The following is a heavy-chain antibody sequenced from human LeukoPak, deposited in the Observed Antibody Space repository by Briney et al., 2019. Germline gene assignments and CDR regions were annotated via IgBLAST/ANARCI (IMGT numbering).Heavy chain of an antibody. CDR1: GFTFSSYA. J-gene: IGHJ3*02. Sequence: GGSLRLSCAASGFTFSSYAMSWVRQAPGKGLEWVSYISSSSSYIYYADSVKGRFTISRDNAKNSLYLQMNSLRAEDTAVYYCARPIVVVGGDAFDIWGQGTMVTVSS. CDR3: ARPIVVVGGDAFDI. CDR2: ISSSSSYI. V-gene: IGHV3-21*05. D-gene: IGHD2-15*01.